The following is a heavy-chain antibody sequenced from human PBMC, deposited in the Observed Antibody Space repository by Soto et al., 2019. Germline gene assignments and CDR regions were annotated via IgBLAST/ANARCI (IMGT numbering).Heavy chain of an antibody. CDR3: VREASSTGLHLDH. CDR1: GFIFSNYA. D-gene: IGHD6-6*01. CDR2: ISGSGSTT. V-gene: IGHV3-23*01. Sequence: GGSLRLSCAASGFIFSNYAMSWVRQAPGKGLEWVSLISGSGSTTYYADSVKGRFTISRGNSKNMLYVQMNSLRAEDAAVYYCVREASSTGLHLDHWGRGTLVTVSS. J-gene: IGHJ4*02.